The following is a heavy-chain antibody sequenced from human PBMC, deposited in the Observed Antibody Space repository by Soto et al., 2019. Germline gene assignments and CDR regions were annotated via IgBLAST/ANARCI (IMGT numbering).Heavy chain of an antibody. CDR3: ARDRLELRGSHLDY. CDR1: GYTFTGYY. V-gene: IGHV1-2*04. Sequence: ASVKVSCKASGYTFTGYYMHWVRQAPGQGLEWMGWINPNSGGTNYAQKFQGWVTMTRDTSISTAYMELSRLRSDDTAVYYCARDRLELRGSHLDYWGQGTLVTVSS. D-gene: IGHD1-7*01. CDR2: INPNSGGT. J-gene: IGHJ4*02.